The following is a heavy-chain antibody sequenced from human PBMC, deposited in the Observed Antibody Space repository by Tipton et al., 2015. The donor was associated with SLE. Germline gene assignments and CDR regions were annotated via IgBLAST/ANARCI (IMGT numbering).Heavy chain of an antibody. CDR2: IYYSGST. Sequence: TLSLTCTVSGDSISNYYWSWIRQPPGKGLEWIGYIYYSGSTNYNPSLKSRVTISVDTSKNQFSLKLSSVTAADTAVYYCARDQGGSYESRTDAFDIWGQGTMVTVSS. V-gene: IGHV4-59*01. CDR1: GDSISNYY. J-gene: IGHJ3*02. CDR3: ARDQGGSYESRTDAFDI. D-gene: IGHD1-26*01.